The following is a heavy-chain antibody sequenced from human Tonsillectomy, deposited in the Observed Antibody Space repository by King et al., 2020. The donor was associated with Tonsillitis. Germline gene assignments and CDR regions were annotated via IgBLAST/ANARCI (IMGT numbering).Heavy chain of an antibody. V-gene: IGHV4-59*01. CDR3: ARDCGGDCYSYWYFDL. Sequence: VQLQESGPGLVKPSETLSLTCTVSGGSISSYYWSWIRQPPGKGLEWIGYIYYSGSTKYNPSLKSRVTTSVDTSKNQFSLKLGSVTAADTAVYYCARDCGGDCYSYWYFDLWGRGTLVTVSS. J-gene: IGHJ2*01. CDR2: IYYSGST. D-gene: IGHD2-21*02. CDR1: GGSISSYY.